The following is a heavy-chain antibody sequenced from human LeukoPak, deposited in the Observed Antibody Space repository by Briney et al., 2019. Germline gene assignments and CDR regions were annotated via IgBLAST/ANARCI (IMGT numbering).Heavy chain of an antibody. D-gene: IGHD5-12*01. Sequence: GGSLRLSCAASGFTFTYAWMSWVRQVPGKGLEWVGHIKSKTDGGTTDYAAPVKGRFTISRDDSKNTLYVQMNSLKTEDTAVYYRTTDGATLPWYAFDIWGQRTMGTVSS. CDR1: GFTFTYAW. V-gene: IGHV3-15*01. J-gene: IGHJ3*02. CDR2: IKSKTDGGTT. CDR3: TTDGATLPWYAFDI.